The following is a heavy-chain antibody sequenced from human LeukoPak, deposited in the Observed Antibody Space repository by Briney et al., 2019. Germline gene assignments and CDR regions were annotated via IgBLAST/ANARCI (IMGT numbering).Heavy chain of an antibody. CDR1: GGSISSGGYY. Sequence: PSETLSLTCTVSGGSISSGGYYWSWLRQHPGKGLEWIGYIYYSGSTYYNPSLKSRVTISVDTSKNQFSLELSSVTAADTAVYYCARHYGGNSFDYWGQGTLVTVSS. CDR3: ARHYGGNSFDY. D-gene: IGHD4-23*01. V-gene: IGHV4-31*03. J-gene: IGHJ4*02. CDR2: IYYSGST.